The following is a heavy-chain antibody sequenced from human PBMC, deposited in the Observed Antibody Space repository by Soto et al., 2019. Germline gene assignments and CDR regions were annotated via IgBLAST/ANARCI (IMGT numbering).Heavy chain of an antibody. CDR2: ILPSLHTT. CDR3: ASGPGYCSGGSCRPSDSFRH. J-gene: IGHJ1*01. D-gene: IGHD2-15*01. Sequence: QVHLVQSGAEVKKPGSSVKVSCKASGVTFFNSGFSWVRQAPGQGLEWVGGILPSLHTTKYAQSFRGRVTITGEESTSTAYMELTSLRADDTAVYYCASGPGYCSGGSCRPSDSFRHWGQGTLLIVSS. V-gene: IGHV1-69*11. CDR1: GVTFFNSG.